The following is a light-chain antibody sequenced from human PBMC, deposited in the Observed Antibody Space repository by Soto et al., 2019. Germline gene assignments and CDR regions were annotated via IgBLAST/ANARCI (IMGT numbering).Light chain of an antibody. CDR2: GNI. J-gene: IGLJ2*01. CDR3: QSYDTSLNGYVV. Sequence: QSVLTQPPSVSGAPGPRVTISCTGGSSNIGADFDVHWYRQLPGTAPKLLIYGNINRPSGVPDRFSGSTSGTSASLTITGLQAEDEADYYCQSYDTSLNGYVVFGGGTKLPVL. V-gene: IGLV1-40*01. CDR1: SSNIGADFD.